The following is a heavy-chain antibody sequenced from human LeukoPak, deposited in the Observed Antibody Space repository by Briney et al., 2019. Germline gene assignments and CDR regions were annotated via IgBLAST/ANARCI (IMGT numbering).Heavy chain of an antibody. CDR3: AREAYSSSPGAFDI. J-gene: IGHJ3*02. Sequence: PSETLPLTCTVSGGSISSYYWSWIRQPAGKGLEWIGRIYTSGSTNYNPSLKSRVTTSVDTSKNQFSLKLSSVTAADTAVYYCAREAYSSSPGAFDIWGQGTMVTVSS. D-gene: IGHD6-6*01. CDR1: GGSISSYY. CDR2: IYTSGST. V-gene: IGHV4-4*07.